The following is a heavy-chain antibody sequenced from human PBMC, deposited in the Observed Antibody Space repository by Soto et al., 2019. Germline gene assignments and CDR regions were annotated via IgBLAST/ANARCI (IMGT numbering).Heavy chain of an antibody. J-gene: IGHJ3*02. D-gene: IGHD2-2*01. CDR2: ISGSGGST. V-gene: IGHV3-23*01. CDR1: GFTFSSYA. CDR3: AKDRPILGYCSSTSCYVGAFDI. Sequence: GGSLRLSCAASGFTFSSYAMSWVRQAPGKGLEWVSAISGSGGSTYYADSVKGRFTISRDNSKNTLYLQMNSLRAEDTAVYYCAKDRPILGYCSSTSCYVGAFDIWGQGTMVTVSS.